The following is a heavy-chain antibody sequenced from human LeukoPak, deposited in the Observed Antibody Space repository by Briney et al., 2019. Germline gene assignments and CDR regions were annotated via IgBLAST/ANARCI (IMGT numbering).Heavy chain of an antibody. CDR2: ISSSSSYI. Sequence: EGSLRLSCAASRFTFSSYSMNWVRQAPGKGLEWVSSISSSSSYIYYADSVKGRFTISRDNAKNSLYLQMNSLRAEDTAVYYCARDRRWLQFRYYYMDVWGKGTTVTISS. D-gene: IGHD5-24*01. CDR3: ARDRRWLQFRYYYMDV. J-gene: IGHJ6*03. CDR1: RFTFSSYS. V-gene: IGHV3-21*01.